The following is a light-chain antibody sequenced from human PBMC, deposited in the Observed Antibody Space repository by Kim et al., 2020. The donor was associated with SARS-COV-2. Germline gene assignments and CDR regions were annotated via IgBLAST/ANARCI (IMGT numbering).Light chain of an antibody. CDR3: QQRSNWPLLT. CDR2: DAS. Sequence: EIVLTQSPATLSLSPGGRATLSYRASQSVSSYLAWYQQKPGQAPRLLIYDASNRATGIPARFSGSGSGTDFTLTISSLEPEDFAVYYCQQRSNWPLLTFGGGTKVDIK. CDR1: QSVSSY. J-gene: IGKJ4*01. V-gene: IGKV3-11*01.